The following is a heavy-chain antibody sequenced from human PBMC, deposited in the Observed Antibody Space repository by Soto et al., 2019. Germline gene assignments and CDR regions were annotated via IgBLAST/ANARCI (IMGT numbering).Heavy chain of an antibody. J-gene: IGHJ4*02. V-gene: IGHV3-9*01. D-gene: IGHD2-8*01. CDR1: GFTFDDYA. CDR2: ISWNSGSI. CDR3: VRDWSINANSVYDY. Sequence: PGGSLRLSCAASGFTFDDYAMHWVRQAPGKGLEWVSGISWNSGSIGYADSVKGRFTISRDNAKNSLYLQMNSLRGEDTALYYCVRDWSINANSVYDYWGQGTLVTVSS.